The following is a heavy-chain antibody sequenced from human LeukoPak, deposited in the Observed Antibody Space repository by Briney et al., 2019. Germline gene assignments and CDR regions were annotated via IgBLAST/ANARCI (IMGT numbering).Heavy chain of an antibody. CDR1: GFTFSSYS. CDR3: ARGSYSSSNYFDY. D-gene: IGHD6-6*01. Sequence: GGSLRPSCAASGFTFSSYSMNWVRQAPGKGLEWVSYISSTGSTIYYADSVRGRFTISRDNAKNSLYLQMNSLRAEDTAVYYCARGSYSSSNYFDYWGQGTLVTVSS. CDR2: ISSTGSTI. V-gene: IGHV3-48*01. J-gene: IGHJ4*02.